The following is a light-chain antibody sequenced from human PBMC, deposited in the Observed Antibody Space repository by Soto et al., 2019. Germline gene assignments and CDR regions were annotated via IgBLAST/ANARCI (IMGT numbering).Light chain of an antibody. V-gene: IGKV3-15*01. CDR2: GAS. J-gene: IGKJ1*01. CDR3: QQYNSYPWT. CDR1: QSVSSN. Sequence: EILMTQSPDTLSLSPGERAPLSCRASQSVSSNLAWYQQKPGQAPRLLIYGASTRATGLQDRFSGSGSGTEFTLTISSLQPDDFATYYCQQYNSYPWTFGQGTKVDIK.